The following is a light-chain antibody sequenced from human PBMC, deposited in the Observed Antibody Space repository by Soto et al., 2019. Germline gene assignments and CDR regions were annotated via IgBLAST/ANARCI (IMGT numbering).Light chain of an antibody. CDR2: DAS. CDR1: QSVSSY. Sequence: EILWTQYPNTLSFSPGERATLSCRASQSVSSYLAWYQQIPGQAPRLLIYDASTRATGIPARFSGSGSGTDFTLTISSLEPEDFAVYYCQQRSTRPPGITFGQVTLLEIK. CDR3: QQRSTRPPGIT. V-gene: IGKV3-11*01. J-gene: IGKJ5*01.